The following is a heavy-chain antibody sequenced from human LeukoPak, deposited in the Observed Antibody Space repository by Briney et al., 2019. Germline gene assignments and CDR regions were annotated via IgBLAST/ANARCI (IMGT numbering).Heavy chain of an antibody. Sequence: GASVKVSCKASGGTFSSYAISWVRQAPGQGLEWMGGIIPIFGTANYAQKFQGRVTMTEDTSTDTAYMELSSLRSEDTAVYYCATLNNAAGEDFDYWGQGTLVTVSS. CDR1: GGTFSSYA. CDR3: ATLNNAAGEDFDY. CDR2: IIPIFGTA. V-gene: IGHV1-69*06. J-gene: IGHJ4*01. D-gene: IGHD6-13*01.